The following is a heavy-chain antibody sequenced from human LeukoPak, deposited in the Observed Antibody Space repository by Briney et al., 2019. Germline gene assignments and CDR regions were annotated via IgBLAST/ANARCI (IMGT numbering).Heavy chain of an antibody. V-gene: IGHV4-4*02. CDR3: ASLVSVRGFIYWYFDL. CDR1: GGSISSSNW. CDR2: IYYSGST. Sequence: SGTLSLTCAVSGGSISSSNWWSWVRQPPGKGLEWIGSIYYSGSTYYNPSLKSRVTISVDTSKNQFSLKLSSVTAADTAVYYCASLVSVRGFIYWYFDLWGRGTLVTVSS. J-gene: IGHJ2*01. D-gene: IGHD6-6*01.